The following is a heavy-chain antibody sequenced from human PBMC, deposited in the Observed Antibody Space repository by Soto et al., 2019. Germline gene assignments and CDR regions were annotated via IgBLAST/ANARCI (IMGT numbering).Heavy chain of an antibody. CDR2: IYYSGST. CDR1: GGSISSSYW. V-gene: IGHV4-4*02. J-gene: IGHJ3*02. Sequence: QVQLQESGPGLVKPSGTLSLTCAVSGGSISSSYWWSWVRQPPGKGLEWIGEIYYSGSTNYNPSLKSRVTISVDKPKNHCSLKLSSVTAADTAVYYCARRRITMIVVVYDAFDIWGQGTMVTVSS. D-gene: IGHD3-22*01. CDR3: ARRRITMIVVVYDAFDI.